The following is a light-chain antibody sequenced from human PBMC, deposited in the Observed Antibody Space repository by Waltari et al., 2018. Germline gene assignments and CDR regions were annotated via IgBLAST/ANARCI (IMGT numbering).Light chain of an antibody. J-gene: IGKJ3*01. V-gene: IGKV3-15*01. Sequence: EIVMTHSPVTLSESPGERGTLSCRASQSVSSNLAWYQQKPGQAPRLLIYGASTRATGIPARFSGSGSGTEFTLTISSLQSEDFAVYYCQQYNNWPPLFTFGPGTKVDIK. CDR2: GAS. CDR1: QSVSSN. CDR3: QQYNNWPPLFT.